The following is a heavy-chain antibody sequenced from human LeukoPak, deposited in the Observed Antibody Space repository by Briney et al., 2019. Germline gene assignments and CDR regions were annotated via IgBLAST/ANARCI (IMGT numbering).Heavy chain of an antibody. CDR2: ISYDGSNK. Sequence: GGSLRLSCAASGFTFSSYAMHWVRQAPGKGLEWVAVISYDGSNKYYADSVKGRFTISRDNSKNTLYLQMNSLRAEDTAVYYCAILPHPYYYDSSGNFDYWGQGTLVTVSS. J-gene: IGHJ4*02. CDR3: AILPHPYYYDSSGNFDY. CDR1: GFTFSSYA. V-gene: IGHV3-30-3*01. D-gene: IGHD3-22*01.